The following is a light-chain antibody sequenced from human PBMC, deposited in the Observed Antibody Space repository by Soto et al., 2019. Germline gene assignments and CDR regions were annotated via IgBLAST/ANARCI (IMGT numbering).Light chain of an antibody. CDR1: QIIRSSL. V-gene: IGKV3-20*01. CDR2: GPS. Sequence: IVLPQSPGPLSLPPGEGATLSCRASQIIRSSLLAWYQQKPGQAPRLLTYGPSSRATDIPDSFSGSGSGADFTLTISRLKPEDFAVYYCQHYDSSLRTFGPGTKVEIK. CDR3: QHYDSSLRT. J-gene: IGKJ1*01.